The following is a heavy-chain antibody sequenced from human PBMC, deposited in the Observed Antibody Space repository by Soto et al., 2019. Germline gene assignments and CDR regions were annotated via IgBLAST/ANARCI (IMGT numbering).Heavy chain of an antibody. Sequence: GGALSPSYTDSVITFSSDWVHCVRQAPGKGLVWLSRINSDGSSTSYADSVKGRFTISRDNAKNTLYLQMNGLRAEHTAVYYCARGGHYYGMDVWGQGTTVTVSS. CDR1: VITFSSDW. V-gene: IGHV3-74*01. CDR3: ARGGHYYGMDV. D-gene: IGHD1-26*01. CDR2: INSDGSST. J-gene: IGHJ6*02.